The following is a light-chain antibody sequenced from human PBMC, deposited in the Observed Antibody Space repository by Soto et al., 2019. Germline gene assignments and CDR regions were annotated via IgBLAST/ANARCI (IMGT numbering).Light chain of an antibody. CDR1: SSDVGLYDY. J-gene: IGLJ1*01. V-gene: IGLV2-14*01. CDR3: SSYTSDSSYV. CDR2: AVS. Sequence: SALTHPASVSGSPGQAMTISCTGTSSDVGLYDYVSWYQQHPGKAPQLMIYAVSNRPSGVSNRFSASKSGNTASLFISGLQAEDEADYYCSSYTSDSSYVFGSGTKVTVL.